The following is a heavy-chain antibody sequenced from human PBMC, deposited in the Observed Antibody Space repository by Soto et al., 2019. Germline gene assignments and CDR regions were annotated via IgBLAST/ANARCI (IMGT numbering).Heavy chain of an antibody. CDR2: ISGYNGNT. Sequence: QVQLVQSGAEVRKPGASEKVSCKASGYTFTSYGITWVRQAPGQGLEWLGWISGYNGNTNYAQKLQGRVTMTTDTATSTAYMELRILRSDDTAVYYCAYLAYFVGWSFDYWGQGTLVTVSS. CDR3: AYLAYFVGWSFDY. CDR1: GYTFTSYG. D-gene: IGHD2-21*01. J-gene: IGHJ4*02. V-gene: IGHV1-18*01.